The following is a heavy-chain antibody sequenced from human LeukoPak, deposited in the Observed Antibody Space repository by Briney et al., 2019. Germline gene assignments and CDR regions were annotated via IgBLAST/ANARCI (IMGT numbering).Heavy chain of an antibody. CDR2: INPNSGGT. J-gene: IGHJ5*02. CDR3: ARGPPSYGHNWFDP. Sequence: GASVKVSCKASGYTFTGYYMHWVRQAPGQGLAWMGWINPNSGGTNYAQKFQGRVTMTRDTSISTAYMELSSLRSEDTAVYYCARGPPSYGHNWFDPWGQGTLVTVSS. CDR1: GYTFTGYY. D-gene: IGHD5-18*01. V-gene: IGHV1-2*02.